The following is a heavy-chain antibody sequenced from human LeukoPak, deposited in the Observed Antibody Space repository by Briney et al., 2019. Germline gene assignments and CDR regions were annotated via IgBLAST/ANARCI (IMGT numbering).Heavy chain of an antibody. CDR3: ARVGRKYYDFWSGYYSWFDP. D-gene: IGHD3-3*01. CDR2: IYYSGST. J-gene: IGHJ5*02. V-gene: IGHV4-61*01. CDR1: GGSVSSGSYY. Sequence: SETLSLTCTVSGGSVSSGSYYWSWIRQPPGKGLEWIGYIYYSGSTNYNPSLKSRVTISVDTSKNQFSLKLSSVTAADTSVYYCARVGRKYYDFWSGYYSWFDPWGQGTLVTVSS.